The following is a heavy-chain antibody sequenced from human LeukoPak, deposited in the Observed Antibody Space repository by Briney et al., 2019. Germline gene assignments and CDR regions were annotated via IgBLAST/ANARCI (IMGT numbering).Heavy chain of an antibody. CDR3: ASWGYSGYEMGVTFDY. CDR1: GYTFTSYG. J-gene: IGHJ4*02. CDR2: IIPIFGTA. V-gene: IGHV1-69*05. D-gene: IGHD5-12*01. Sequence: GASVKVSCKASGYTFTSYGISWVRQAPGQGLEWMGGIIPIFGTANYAQKFQGRVTITTDESTSTTYMELSSPRSEDTAVYYCASWGYSGYEMGVTFDYWGQGTLVTVSS.